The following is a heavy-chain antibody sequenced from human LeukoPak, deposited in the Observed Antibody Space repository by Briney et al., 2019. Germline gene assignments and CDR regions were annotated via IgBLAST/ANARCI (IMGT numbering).Heavy chain of an antibody. Sequence: KDGESLQISCKGSGYRFTSYWIGWVRQLPGKGLEWMGIIYPGDSDTRYSPSFQGQVTFSMDTSISTAYLQWSGLKASDTAIYYCARFGLTSSLDYWGQGTLVTVSS. J-gene: IGHJ4*02. CDR3: ARFGLTSSLDY. V-gene: IGHV5-51*01. D-gene: IGHD6-13*01. CDR2: IYPGDSDT. CDR1: GYRFTSYW.